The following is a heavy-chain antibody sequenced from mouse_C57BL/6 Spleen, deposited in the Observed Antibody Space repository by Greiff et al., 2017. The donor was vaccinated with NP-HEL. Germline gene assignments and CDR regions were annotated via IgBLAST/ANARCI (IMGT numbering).Heavy chain of an antibody. V-gene: IGHV14-3*01. J-gene: IGHJ4*01. CDR2: LDPANGNT. CDR1: GFNIKNTY. CDR3: AGPYYYAMDY. Sequence: VQLQQSVAELVRPGASVKLSCTASGFNIKNTYMHWVEPRPEQCLAGIGRLDPANGNTKYAPKFQGKATITADTSSNTASLQLSSLTSEDTAIYCCAGPYYYAMDYWGQGTSVTVSA.